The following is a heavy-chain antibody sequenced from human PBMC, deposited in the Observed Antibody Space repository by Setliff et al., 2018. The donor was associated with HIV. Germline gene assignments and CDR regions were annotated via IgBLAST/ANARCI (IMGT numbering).Heavy chain of an antibody. D-gene: IGHD6-6*01. CDR2: ISPSSGGT. Sequence: GGSLRLSCAASGFTFRNYAMTWVRQAPGKGLERVSTISPSSGGTNYADSVKGRFTISRDNSKNILYLQMNSLRVEDSAVYYCAKTVALLRAARLDLDYWGQGTLVTSPQ. J-gene: IGHJ4*02. V-gene: IGHV3-23*01. CDR1: GFTFRNYA. CDR3: AKTVALLRAARLDLDY.